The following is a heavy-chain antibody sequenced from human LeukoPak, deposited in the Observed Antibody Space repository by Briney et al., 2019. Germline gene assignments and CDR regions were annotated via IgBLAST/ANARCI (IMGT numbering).Heavy chain of an antibody. CDR1: GFTFSSYE. CDR2: ISSSGSTI. D-gene: IGHD1-20*01. V-gene: IGHV3-48*03. Sequence: GGSLRLSCAASGFTFSSYEMNWVRHAPGKGLEWVSHISSSGSTIYYAGSVKGRFTISRDNAKNSLYLQMNSLRAEDTAVYYCAREDGYNWNYGYWGQGTLVTVSS. J-gene: IGHJ4*02. CDR3: AREDGYNWNYGY.